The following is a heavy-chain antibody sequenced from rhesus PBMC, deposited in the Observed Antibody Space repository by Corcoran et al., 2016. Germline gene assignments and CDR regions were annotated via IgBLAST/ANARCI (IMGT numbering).Heavy chain of an antibody. D-gene: IGHD2-15*01. Sequence: QVQLQESGPGLVKPSEPLSLTCAGSGGSFSGYYRGWLRQPPGKGLEWIGCSSGSSGSTDYNPSLKSRVTISTDTSKTQFSLKLSSVTAADTAVYYCARDRTNLHFDYWGQGVLVTVSS. CDR3: ARDRTNLHFDY. V-gene: IGHV4-165*01. J-gene: IGHJ4*01. CDR2: SSGSSGST. CDR1: GGSFSGYY.